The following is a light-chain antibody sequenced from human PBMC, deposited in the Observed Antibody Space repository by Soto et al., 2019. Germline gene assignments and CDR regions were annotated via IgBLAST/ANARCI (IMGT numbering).Light chain of an antibody. J-gene: IGKJ1*01. CDR3: QQYGSSPPWT. CDR2: GAS. V-gene: IGKV3-20*01. Sequence: EIVLTQSPGTLSLSPGERATLSCRASQSVSSSYLAWYQQKPGQAPRLLIYGASTGATGIPARFSGSGSGTDFTLTISRLEPEDFAVYYCQQYGSSPPWTFGQGTKVDIK. CDR1: QSVSSSY.